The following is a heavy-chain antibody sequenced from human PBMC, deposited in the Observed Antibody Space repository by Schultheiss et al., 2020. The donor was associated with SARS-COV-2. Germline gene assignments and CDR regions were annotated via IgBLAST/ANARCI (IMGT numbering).Heavy chain of an antibody. Sequence: GGSLRLSCAASGFTFSSYSMNWVRQAPGKGLEWVSSISSSSSYIYYADSVKGRFTISRDNAKNSLYLQMNSLRAEDTAVYYCARDPRGQQLADAFDIWGQGTMVTVSS. V-gene: IGHV3-21*01. CDR1: GFTFSSYS. J-gene: IGHJ3*02. CDR2: ISSSSSYI. D-gene: IGHD6-13*01. CDR3: ARDPRGQQLADAFDI.